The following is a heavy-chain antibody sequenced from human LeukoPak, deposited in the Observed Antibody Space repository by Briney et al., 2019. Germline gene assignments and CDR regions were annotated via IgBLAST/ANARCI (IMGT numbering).Heavy chain of an antibody. CDR1: GGSISSYY. V-gene: IGHV4-59*01. CDR3: ARVRIDAFDI. D-gene: IGHD3-3*01. J-gene: IGHJ3*02. CDR2: IYYSGST. Sequence: SETLSLTCTVSGGSISSYYWSWIRQPPGKGLEWIGYIYYSGSTNYNPSLKSRVTISVDTPKNQFSLKLSSVTAADTAVYYCARVRIDAFDIWGQGTMVTVSS.